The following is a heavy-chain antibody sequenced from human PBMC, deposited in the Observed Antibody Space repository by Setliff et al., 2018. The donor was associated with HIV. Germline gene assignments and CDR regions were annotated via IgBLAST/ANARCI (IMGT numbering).Heavy chain of an antibody. CDR2: IYTSGST. CDR3: ARDALNTIFGVGEDYYYYMDV. V-gene: IGHV4-61*09. J-gene: IGHJ6*03. CDR1: GGSISSGSYY. Sequence: PSETLSLTCTVSGGSISSGSYYWSWIRQPAGRGLEWIGHIYTSGSTNYNPSLKSRLTISVDTSKNQFSLKLSSVTAADTALYYCARDALNTIFGVGEDYYYYMDVWGKGTTVTVSS. D-gene: IGHD3-3*01.